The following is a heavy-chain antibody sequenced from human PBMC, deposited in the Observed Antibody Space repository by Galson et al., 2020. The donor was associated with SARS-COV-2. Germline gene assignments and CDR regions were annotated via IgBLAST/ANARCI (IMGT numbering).Heavy chain of an antibody. V-gene: IGHV6-1*01. J-gene: IGHJ3*02. CDR3: ARRNTGGSFDI. CDR2: TNYRSNWNK. D-gene: IGHD7-27*01. CDR1: GDSVSSNSDT. Sequence: SQTLSLTCAISGDSVSSNSDTWDWIRQSPSRGFEWLGGTNYRSNWNKDYAVSVKSRITISADTSKNQFSLQLNSVTPDDTALYYCARRNTGGSFDIWGQGTVVTVSS.